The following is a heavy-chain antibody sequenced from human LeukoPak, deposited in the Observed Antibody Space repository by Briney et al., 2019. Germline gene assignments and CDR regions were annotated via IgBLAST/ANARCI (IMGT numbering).Heavy chain of an antibody. V-gene: IGHV3-23*01. D-gene: IGHD5-24*01. CDR3: VKDRTPDGFYSNDL. CDR1: GFGFGIFA. Sequence: GGSLRLSCAASGFGFGIFAMNWVRQAPGKGLEWVSVIFGNGAGIQYADSVKGRFSISRDNSESVLFLQMNSLRAEDTAVYYCVKDRTPDGFYSNDLWGQGTLVTVSS. CDR2: IFGNGAGI. J-gene: IGHJ5*02.